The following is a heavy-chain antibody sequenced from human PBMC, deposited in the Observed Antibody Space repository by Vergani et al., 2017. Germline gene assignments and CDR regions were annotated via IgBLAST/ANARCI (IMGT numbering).Heavy chain of an antibody. J-gene: IGHJ6*02. Sequence: EVQLVESGGGLIQPGGSLRLSCAASGFTVSSNYMSWVRQAPGKGLEWVSVIYSGGSTYYADSVKGRFTNSRDNSKNTLYLKMNSLRAEDTAVYYCARDRLRVGATYYYYYYGMDVWGQGTTVTVSS. V-gene: IGHV3-53*01. D-gene: IGHD1-26*01. CDR1: GFTVSSNY. CDR2: IYSGGST. CDR3: ARDRLRVGATYYYYYYGMDV.